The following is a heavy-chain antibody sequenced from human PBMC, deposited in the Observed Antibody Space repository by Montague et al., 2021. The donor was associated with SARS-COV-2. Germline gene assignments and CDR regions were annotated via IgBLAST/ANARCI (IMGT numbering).Heavy chain of an antibody. CDR2: VYCSRSS. CDR3: VRDPAPSGSGTFYDY. CDR1: GDSVSHDF. V-gene: IGHV4-59*02. Sequence: SESLSLTCTVSGDSVSHDFWTWIRQPPGKGLEWIGYVYCSRSSSYNPSLRGRVSIAVDTSKNQFSLRLSTVTAADTAIYYCVRDPAPSGSGTFYDYWGQGTLVAVSS. J-gene: IGHJ4*02. D-gene: IGHD1-26*01.